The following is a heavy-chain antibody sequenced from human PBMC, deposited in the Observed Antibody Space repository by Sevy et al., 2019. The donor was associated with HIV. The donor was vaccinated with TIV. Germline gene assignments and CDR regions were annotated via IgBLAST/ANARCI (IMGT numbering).Heavy chain of an antibody. CDR2: ISGSGVST. Sequence: RGSLRLSCAASGFTFSSYDMSWVRQAPGKGLEWVSVISGSGVSTYYADSVKGRFTISRDNSKNTLYLLLNSLRAEDTAVYYCAKSMGGFDAFDIWGQGTMVTVSS. CDR3: AKSMGGFDAFDI. V-gene: IGHV3-23*01. J-gene: IGHJ3*02. D-gene: IGHD6-25*01. CDR1: GFTFSSYD.